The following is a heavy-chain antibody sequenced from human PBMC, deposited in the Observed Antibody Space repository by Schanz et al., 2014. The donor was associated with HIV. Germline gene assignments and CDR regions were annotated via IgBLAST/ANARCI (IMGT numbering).Heavy chain of an antibody. CDR2: IWYDGSQK. D-gene: IGHD3-10*01. J-gene: IGHJ6*02. CDR3: ARDILWFGELGGMDV. Sequence: VQLVESGGGLVKPGRSLRLSCAASGFSFSSYGIHWVRQGPGKGLEWVALIWYDGSQKYYADSVKGRFTISRDNSKKMVYLQMNSLRVEDTAVYYCARDILWFGELGGMDVWGQGTTVTVSS. V-gene: IGHV3-33*01. CDR1: GFSFSSYG.